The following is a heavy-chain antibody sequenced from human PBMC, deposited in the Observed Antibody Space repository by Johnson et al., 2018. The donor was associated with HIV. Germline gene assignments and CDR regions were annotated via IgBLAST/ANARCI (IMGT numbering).Heavy chain of an antibody. V-gene: IGHV3-11*04. CDR3: ARDVGSGPAFDI. CDR2: ISSSGSTI. D-gene: IGHD2-15*01. Sequence: QVQLVESGGGLVKPGKSLRLSCAASGFSFSDYYMSWIRQAPGKGLEWVSFISSSGSTIYYADSVKGRFTISRDNAKNSLFLQMNSLRAEDTAVYYCARDVGSGPAFDIWGQGTMVTVSS. CDR1: GFSFSDYY. J-gene: IGHJ3*02.